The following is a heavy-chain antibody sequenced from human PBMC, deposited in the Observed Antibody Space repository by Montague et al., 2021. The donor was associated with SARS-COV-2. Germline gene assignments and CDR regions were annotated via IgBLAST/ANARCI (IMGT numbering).Heavy chain of an antibody. J-gene: IGHJ5*02. CDR1: GDSVSSNSAA. D-gene: IGHD3-10*01. CDR3: ARDLDYYGSGSYPEGFDP. Sequence: CAISGDSVSSNSAAWNWIRQSPSRGLEWLGRTYYRSKWYNDYAVFVKSRITINPDTSKNQFSLQLNSVTPEDTAVYYCARDLDYYGSGSYPEGFDPWGQGTLVTVSS. CDR2: TYYRSKWYN. V-gene: IGHV6-1*01.